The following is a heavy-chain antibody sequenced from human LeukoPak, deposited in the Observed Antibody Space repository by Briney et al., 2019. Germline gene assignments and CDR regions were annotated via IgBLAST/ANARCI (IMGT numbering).Heavy chain of an antibody. CDR3: ARARITRDWFDP. Sequence: SETQSLTCAVYGGSFSGYYWSWIRQPPGKGLEWIGEINHGGSTNYNPSLKSRVTMSVDTSKNQFSLKLSSVTAADTAVYYCARARITRDWFDPWGQGTLVTVSS. CDR1: GGSFSGYY. V-gene: IGHV4-34*01. CDR2: INHGGST. J-gene: IGHJ5*02. D-gene: IGHD1-20*01.